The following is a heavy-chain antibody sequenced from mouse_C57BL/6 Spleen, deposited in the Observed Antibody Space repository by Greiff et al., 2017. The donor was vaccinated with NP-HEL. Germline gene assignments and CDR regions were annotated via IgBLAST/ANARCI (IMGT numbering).Heavy chain of an antibody. V-gene: IGHV1-64*01. CDR1: GYTFTSYW. CDR3: AREEDGYYGRFAY. J-gene: IGHJ3*01. D-gene: IGHD2-3*01. CDR2: IHPNSGST. Sequence: QVQLKQPGAELVKPGASVKLSCKASGYTFTSYWMHWVKQRPGQGLEWIGMIHPNSGSTNYNEKFKSKATLTVDKSSSTAYMQLSSLTSEDSAVYYCAREEDGYYGRFAYWGQGTLVTVSA.